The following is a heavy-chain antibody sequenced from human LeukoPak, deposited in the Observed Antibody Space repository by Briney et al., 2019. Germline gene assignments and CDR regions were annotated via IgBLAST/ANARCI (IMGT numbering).Heavy chain of an antibody. J-gene: IGHJ4*02. CDR2: INPNSGVT. D-gene: IGHD1-26*01. Sequence: ASVKVSCKASGYTFTGYYMHWVRQAPGQGLEWMGWINPNSGVTNYAQKFQGRVTMTRDTSISTAYMGLSRLTSDDTAIYYCASTKYSGSYALDYWGQGALVTVSS. CDR1: GYTFTGYY. V-gene: IGHV1-2*02. CDR3: ASTKYSGSYALDY.